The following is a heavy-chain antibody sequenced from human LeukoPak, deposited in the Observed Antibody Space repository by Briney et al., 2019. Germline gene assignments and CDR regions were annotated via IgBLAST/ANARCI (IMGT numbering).Heavy chain of an antibody. CDR1: GFTFSDYY. CDR2: ISSSGSTI. V-gene: IGHV3-11*01. D-gene: IGHD1-26*01. CDR3: ARYSGSYYRSDFDY. J-gene: IGHJ4*02. Sequence: PGGSLRLSCAASGFTFSDYYMSWIRPAPGKGLEWVSYISSSGSTIYYADSVKGRFTISRDNAKNSLYLQMNSLRAEDTAVYYCARYSGSYYRSDFDYWGQGTLVTVSS.